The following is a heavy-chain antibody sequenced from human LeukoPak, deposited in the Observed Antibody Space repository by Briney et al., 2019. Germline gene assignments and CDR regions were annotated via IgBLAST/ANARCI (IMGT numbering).Heavy chain of an antibody. J-gene: IGHJ4*02. CDR2: IKQDGSEK. V-gene: IGHV3-7*01. Sequence: GGSLRLSCAASGFTFSSYWMSWVRQAPGKGLKWVANIKQDGSEKYYVDSVKGRFTISRDNAKNSLYLQMNSLRAEDTAVYYCAGAIGPKTIFGVVSRKLRYYFDYWGQGTLVTVSS. CDR1: GFTFSSYW. D-gene: IGHD3-3*01. CDR3: AGAIGPKTIFGVVSRKLRYYFDY.